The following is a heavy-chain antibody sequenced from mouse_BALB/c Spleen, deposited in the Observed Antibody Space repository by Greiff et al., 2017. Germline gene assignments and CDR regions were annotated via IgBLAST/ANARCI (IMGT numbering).Heavy chain of an antibody. J-gene: IGHJ2*01. CDR2: IWAGGST. V-gene: IGHV2-9*02. CDR3: ARDWGTTATYYFDY. D-gene: IGHD1-2*01. CDR1: GFSLTSYG. Sequence: VHLVESGPGLVAPSQSLSITCTVSGFSLTSYGVHWVRQPPGKGLEWLGVIWAGGSTNYNSALMSRLSISKDNSKSQVFLKMNSLQTDDTAMYYCARDWGTTATYYFDYWGQGTTLTVSS.